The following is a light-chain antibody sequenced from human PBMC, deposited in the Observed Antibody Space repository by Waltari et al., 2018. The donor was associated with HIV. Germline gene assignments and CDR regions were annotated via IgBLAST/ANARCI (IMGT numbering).Light chain of an antibody. CDR2: GAS. Sequence: EIVMTQSPATLPVSPRERVPRSCRASQTVRSNLAWYQQKPGQAPRLLIYGASTRATGISARFSGSGSGTEFTLTISSLQSEDFAVYYCQQYNNWPPLTFGGGTKVEIK. CDR1: QTVRSN. CDR3: QQYNNWPPLT. J-gene: IGKJ4*01. V-gene: IGKV3-15*01.